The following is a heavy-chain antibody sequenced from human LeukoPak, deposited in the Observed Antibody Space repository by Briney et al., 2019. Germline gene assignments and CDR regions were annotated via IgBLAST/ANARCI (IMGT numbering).Heavy chain of an antibody. CDR1: GFTVSSNY. J-gene: IGHJ3*02. CDR3: ARGLHRGSDI. D-gene: IGHD3-16*01. CDR2: IYSGGST. Sequence: GGSLRLSCAAYGFTVSSNYMSWVRQAPGHGLEWVSVIYSGGSTYYADSVTGRFTISRDNSKNTLYLQMNSLRAEDTAMYYCARGLHRGSDIWGQGTMVTVSS. V-gene: IGHV3-66*02.